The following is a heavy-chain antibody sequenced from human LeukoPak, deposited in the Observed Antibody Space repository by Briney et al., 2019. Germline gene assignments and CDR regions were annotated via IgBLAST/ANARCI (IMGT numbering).Heavy chain of an antibody. D-gene: IGHD3-9*01. J-gene: IGHJ6*02. CDR1: GYTFTSYD. CDR2: MNPNSGNT. CDR3: ARAPRGSYDILTGYFWSDYYYYGMDV. V-gene: IGHV1-8*01. Sequence: GPVKVSCKASGYTFTSYDINWVRQATGQGLEWMGWMNPNSGNTGYAQKFQGRVTMTRNTSISTAYMELSSLRSEDTAVYYCARAPRGSYDILTGYFWSDYYYYGMDVWGQGTTVTVSS.